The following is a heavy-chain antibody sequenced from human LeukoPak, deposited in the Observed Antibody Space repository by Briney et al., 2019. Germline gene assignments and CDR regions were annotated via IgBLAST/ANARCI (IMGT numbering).Heavy chain of an antibody. J-gene: IGHJ5*02. CDR1: GVSISDFY. CDR2: IYHTGHS. CDR3: ARHCLGGTCYVS. Sequence: KSSETLSLTCTVSGVSISDFYWSWIRQPPGEGLEWIGYIYHTGHSNYNPSLKGRVTMSVDTSKNHLSLNLTTVTAADSAVYYCARHCLGGTCYVSWGEGTLVTVSS. D-gene: IGHD2-15*01. V-gene: IGHV4-59*08.